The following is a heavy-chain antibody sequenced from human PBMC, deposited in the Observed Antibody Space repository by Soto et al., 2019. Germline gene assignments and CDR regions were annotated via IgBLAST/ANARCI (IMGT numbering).Heavy chain of an antibody. CDR2: MGTAGDT. J-gene: IGHJ6*02. D-gene: IGHD3-16*01. Sequence: EVQLVESGGGLVQPGGSLRLSCAASGFTFSSYDMHWVRQATGKGLEWVSAMGTAGDTYYPGSVKGRFTISRENAKNSLYLQMNSLRAEDTAVYYCARALRGRYYYYYGMDVWGQGTTVTVSS. V-gene: IGHV3-13*01. CDR1: GFTFSSYD. CDR3: ARALRGRYYYYYGMDV.